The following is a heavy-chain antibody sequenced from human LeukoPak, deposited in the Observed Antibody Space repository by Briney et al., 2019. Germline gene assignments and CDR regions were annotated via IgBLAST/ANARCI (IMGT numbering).Heavy chain of an antibody. V-gene: IGHV3-7*01. J-gene: IGHJ4*01. CDR3: ARAGQEWFGELGFDQ. Sequence: AGGSLRLSCAASGFTFSSYWMSWVRQAPGKGLEWVANIKQDGSEKYYVDSVKGRFTISRDNAKNSLYLQTNSLRAEDTAVYYCARAGQEWFGELGFDQWGHGTLVIVSS. CDR1: GFTFSSYW. CDR2: IKQDGSEK. D-gene: IGHD3-10*01.